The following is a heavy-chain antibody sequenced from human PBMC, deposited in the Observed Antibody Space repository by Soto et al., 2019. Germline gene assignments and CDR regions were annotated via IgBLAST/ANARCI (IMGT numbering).Heavy chain of an antibody. J-gene: IGHJ6*02. V-gene: IGHV5-10-1*01. CDR1: GYSFTSYW. D-gene: IGHD6-13*01. Sequence: GESLKISCKGSGYSFTSYWISWVRQMPGKGLEWMGRIDPSDSYTNYSPSFQGHVTISADKSISTAYLQWSSLKASDTAVYYCARRVAAYYGMDVWGQGTTVTVSS. CDR2: IDPSDSYT. CDR3: ARRVAAYYGMDV.